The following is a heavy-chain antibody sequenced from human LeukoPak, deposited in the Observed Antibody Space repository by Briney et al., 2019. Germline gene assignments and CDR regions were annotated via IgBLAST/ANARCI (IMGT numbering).Heavy chain of an antibody. Sequence: NASETLSLTCTVSGGSISSSHWWSWVRQPPGQGLEWIGEIFYTGNTNYNPSLKNRVTISLDKPKNQFSLNLTSVTAADTAIYYCARLYSNSWFDPWGQGTLVFVSP. CDR2: IFYTGNT. CDR1: GGSISSSHW. V-gene: IGHV4-4*02. J-gene: IGHJ5*02. D-gene: IGHD6-6*01. CDR3: ARLYSNSWFDP.